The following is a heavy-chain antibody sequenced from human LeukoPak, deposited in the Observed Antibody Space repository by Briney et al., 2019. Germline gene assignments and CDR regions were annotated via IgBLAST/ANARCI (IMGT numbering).Heavy chain of an antibody. J-gene: IGHJ3*02. V-gene: IGHV3-53*01. Sequence: GGSLRLSCAASGFTVSSNYMNWVRQAQGKGLEWVSVIYSGGTAYYADSVKGRFTISRDNSKNTLYLQMNSLRAEDTAVYYCARDPPRSVGASDIWGQGTMVTVSS. D-gene: IGHD1-26*01. CDR1: GFTVSSNY. CDR3: ARDPPRSVGASDI. CDR2: IYSGGTA.